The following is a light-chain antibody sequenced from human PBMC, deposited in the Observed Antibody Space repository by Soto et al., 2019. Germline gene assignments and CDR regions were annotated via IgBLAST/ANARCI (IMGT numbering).Light chain of an antibody. J-gene: IGKJ1*01. CDR1: QSVRSGY. Sequence: VFKQSTATLSLSHGERASLSCRAGQSVRSGYLSWYQQKPGQAPRLLIYGASTRATGMPARFSGSGSGTDFTLTISRLQAEDFAVYYCQQNNNCPPRTFGQGTRLDIK. CDR2: GAS. V-gene: IGKV3D-7*01. CDR3: QQNNNCPPRT.